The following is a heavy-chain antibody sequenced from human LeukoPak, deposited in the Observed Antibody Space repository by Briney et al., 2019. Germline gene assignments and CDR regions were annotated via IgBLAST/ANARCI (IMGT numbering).Heavy chain of an antibody. V-gene: IGHV3-23*01. D-gene: IGHD3-22*01. J-gene: IGHJ4*02. CDR2: ISGSGGTT. CDR3: AKDVRPSYYYDSSGYGDY. Sequence: PGGSLRLSCAASGFTFSSYAMSWVRQAPGKGLEWVSSISGSGGTTYYADSVKGRFTISRDNSKNTLYLQMNSLRAEDTAVYYCAKDVRPSYYYDSSGYGDYWGQGTLVTVSS. CDR1: GFTFSSYA.